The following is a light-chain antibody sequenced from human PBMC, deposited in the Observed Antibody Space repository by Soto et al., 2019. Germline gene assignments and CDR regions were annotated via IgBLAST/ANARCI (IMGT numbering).Light chain of an antibody. CDR3: QQSLSSPEIT. CDR1: QSISNY. J-gene: IGKJ5*01. CDR2: GAS. Sequence: DIRMTQSASSLSASVGYRVTITCRASQSISNYLHWYHQRPGKAPKLLTYGASTLQIGVPSRFSGSGGETDFTLTISSLQPDDLGTYYCQQSLSSPEITFGQGTRLEIK. V-gene: IGKV1-39*01.